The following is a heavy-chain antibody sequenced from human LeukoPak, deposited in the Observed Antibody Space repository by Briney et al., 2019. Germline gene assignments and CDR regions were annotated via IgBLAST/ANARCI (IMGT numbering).Heavy chain of an antibody. Sequence: GGSLRLSCAASGFTFSSYSMNWVRQAPGKGLEWVSSISSSSSYIYYADSVKGRFTISRDNAKNSLYLQMNSLRAEDTAVYYCAREGGNYYDSSGYYYAPDYWGQGTPVTVSS. V-gene: IGHV3-21*01. D-gene: IGHD3-22*01. CDR1: GFTFSSYS. CDR3: AREGGNYYDSSGYYYAPDY. CDR2: ISSSSSYI. J-gene: IGHJ4*02.